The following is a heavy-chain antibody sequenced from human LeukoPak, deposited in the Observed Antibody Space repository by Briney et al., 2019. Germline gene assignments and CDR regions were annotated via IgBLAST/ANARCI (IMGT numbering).Heavy chain of an antibody. CDR2: ISRSGSNK. V-gene: IGHV3-48*03. Sequence: PGGSLRLSCAASGFTFSSYEMNWVRQAPGKGLEGVSYISRSGSNKYYADSVKGRFTISRDNAKNSLDLQMNSLRAEDTAVYYCARDSSGWYRGVDSWGQGTLVTVSS. D-gene: IGHD6-19*01. J-gene: IGHJ4*02. CDR3: ARDSSGWYRGVDS. CDR1: GFTFSSYE.